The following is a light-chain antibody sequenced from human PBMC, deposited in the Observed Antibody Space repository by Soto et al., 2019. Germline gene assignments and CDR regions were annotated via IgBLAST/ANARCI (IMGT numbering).Light chain of an antibody. Sequence: EIVVTQSPASLCVSPGETATLSCRASQSVGNKVAWYQHKPGQTPRLIIYDISTRAAGVPARFSGSGYGTDFTLTISSLQSEDFAVYYCQQYNIWRSITFGQGTRLEI. CDR2: DIS. CDR3: QQYNIWRSIT. J-gene: IGKJ5*01. CDR1: QSVGNK. V-gene: IGKV3-15*01.